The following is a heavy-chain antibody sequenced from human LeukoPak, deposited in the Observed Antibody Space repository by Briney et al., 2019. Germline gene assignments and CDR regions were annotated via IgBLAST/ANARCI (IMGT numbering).Heavy chain of an antibody. J-gene: IGHJ4*03. CDR1: GFTFSSYE. V-gene: IGHV3-48*03. CDR2: ISSSGSTI. CDR3: AREMLGYCSGGSCYGRGYFDY. Sequence: GGSLRLSCAASGFTFSSYEMNWVRQAPGKGLEWVSYISSSGSTIYYADSVKGRFTISRDNAKNSLYLQMNSLRAEDTAVYYCAREMLGYCSGGSCYGRGYFDYWGQGTLVTVSS. D-gene: IGHD2-15*01.